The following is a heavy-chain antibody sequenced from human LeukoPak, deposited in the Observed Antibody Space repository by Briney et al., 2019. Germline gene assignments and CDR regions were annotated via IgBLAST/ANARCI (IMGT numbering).Heavy chain of an antibody. CDR3: ARYLSGPSDY. D-gene: IGHD3-3*01. V-gene: IGHV4-59*04. CDR2: IYYDGST. CDR1: GGSISSYY. J-gene: IGHJ4*02. Sequence: SETLSLTCTVSGGSISSYYWSWIRQPPGKGLEWIGTIYYDGSTFYNPSLKPRVTISADTSKNQFSLRLRSPTAADTAVYYCARYLSGPSDYWGQGTLVTVSS.